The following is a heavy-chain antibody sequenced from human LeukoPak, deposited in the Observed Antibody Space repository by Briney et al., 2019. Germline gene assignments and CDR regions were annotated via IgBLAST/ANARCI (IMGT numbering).Heavy chain of an antibody. CDR3: ARELRFLEWLLPDY. CDR2: ISAYNGNT. CDR1: GYTFTSYV. Sequence: ASVKVSCKASGYTFTSYVISWVRQAPGQGLEWMGWISAYNGNTNYAQKLQGRVTMTTDTSTSTAYMELRSLRSDDTAVYYCARELRFLEWLLPDYWGQGTLVTVSS. V-gene: IGHV1-18*01. J-gene: IGHJ4*02. D-gene: IGHD3-3*01.